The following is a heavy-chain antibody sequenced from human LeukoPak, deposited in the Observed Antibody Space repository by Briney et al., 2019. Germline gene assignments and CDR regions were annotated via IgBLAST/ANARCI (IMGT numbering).Heavy chain of an antibody. CDR1: GFTFSNYW. Sequence: GGSLRLSCEASGFTFSNYWMHWVRQAPGKGLVWVSRIISDGSSTAYADSVKGRFTISRDNAKNTLYLEMNSLRAEDTAMYYCVRYGGEMATLFWGQGTLVTVSS. V-gene: IGHV3-74*01. CDR3: VRYGGEMATLF. J-gene: IGHJ4*02. CDR2: IISDGSST. D-gene: IGHD5-24*01.